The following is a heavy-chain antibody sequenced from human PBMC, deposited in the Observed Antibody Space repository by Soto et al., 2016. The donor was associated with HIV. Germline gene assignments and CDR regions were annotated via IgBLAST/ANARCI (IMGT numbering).Heavy chain of an antibody. CDR1: GSTFNIHA. D-gene: IGHD4-17*01. V-gene: IGHV3-23*01. Sequence: EVQLLESGGGLVQPGRSLRLSCAASGSTFNIHAMSWVRQTPGKGLEWVSTISGSGGTTYYADYVRGRFTISRDNSKNILYLQMNSLRADDTALYYCATSRTTVTRTRVYYFDYWGQGALVIVSS. CDR2: ISGSGGTT. CDR3: ATSRTTVTRTRVYYFDY. J-gene: IGHJ4*02.